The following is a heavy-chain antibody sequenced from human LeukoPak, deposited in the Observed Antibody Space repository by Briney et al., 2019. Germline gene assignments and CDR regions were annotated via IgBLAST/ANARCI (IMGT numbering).Heavy chain of an antibody. CDR1: GGSISSGGYY. CDR2: IYYSGNT. J-gene: IGHJ4*02. Sequence: PSQTLSLTCTVSGGSISSGGYYWSWIRQHPGTGLEWIGYIYYSGNTYYNPSLKSRVTISVDTSKNQFSLKLSSVTAADTAVYYCARSSSSWYSPIDYWGQGTLVTVSS. V-gene: IGHV4-31*03. CDR3: ARSSSSWYSPIDY. D-gene: IGHD6-13*01.